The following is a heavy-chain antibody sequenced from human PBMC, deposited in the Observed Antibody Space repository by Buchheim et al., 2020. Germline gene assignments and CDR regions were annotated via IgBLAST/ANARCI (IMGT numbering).Heavy chain of an antibody. CDR1: GFTFRNSN. V-gene: IGHV3-48*01. CDR2: ISSDGNTM. CDR3: EAGGY. Sequence: EVQLVESGGGFVQPGGSLRLSCAVSGFTFRNSNLNWVRQAPGKGLEWISYISSDGNTMFYADSVKGRFTISRGNAENSLYLQMNSLRADDTAVYSCEAGGYWGQGT. D-gene: IGHD1-26*01. J-gene: IGHJ4*02.